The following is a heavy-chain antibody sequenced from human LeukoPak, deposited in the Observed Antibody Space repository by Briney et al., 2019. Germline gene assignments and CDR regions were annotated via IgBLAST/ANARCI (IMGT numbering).Heavy chain of an antibody. D-gene: IGHD4-17*01. Sequence: PGGSLRLSCSASGFTFSSYAMHWVRQAPGKGLEYVSAISSNGGSTYYADSVKGRFTISRDNSKNTLYLQMSSLRAEDTAVYYCVSLATTVTHEDFDYWGQGTLVTVSS. J-gene: IGHJ4*02. CDR2: ISSNGGST. CDR3: VSLATTVTHEDFDY. V-gene: IGHV3-64D*06. CDR1: GFTFSSYA.